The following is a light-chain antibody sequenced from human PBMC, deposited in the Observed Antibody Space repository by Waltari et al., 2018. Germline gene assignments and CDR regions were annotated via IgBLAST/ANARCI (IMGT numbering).Light chain of an antibody. V-gene: IGKV1-5*03. Sequence: DIQMTQSPSSLSASVGDRVTITCRASQGISTWLAWYQQKPGKAPNLLIYKTSSLQGGVPSRFSGSGSGTDFTLTISSLQHEDFGTYYCEQYDSAPLTFGGGTKVEIK. CDR3: EQYDSAPLT. CDR1: QGISTW. CDR2: KTS. J-gene: IGKJ4*01.